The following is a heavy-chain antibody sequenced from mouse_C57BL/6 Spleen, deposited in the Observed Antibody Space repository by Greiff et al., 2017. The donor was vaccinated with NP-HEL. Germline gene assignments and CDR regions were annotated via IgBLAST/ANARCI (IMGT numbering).Heavy chain of an antibody. CDR1: GFTIKDYY. V-gene: IGHV14-1*01. J-gene: IGHJ3*01. CDR3: TTTVVATKRFAY. Sequence: VQLQQSGAELVRPGASVKLSCTASGFTIKDYYMHWVKQRPEQGLEWIGRIDPEDGDTEYAPKFQGKATMTADTSSNTAYLQLSSLTSEDTAVYYCTTTVVATKRFAYWGQGTLVTVSA. CDR2: IDPEDGDT. D-gene: IGHD1-1*01.